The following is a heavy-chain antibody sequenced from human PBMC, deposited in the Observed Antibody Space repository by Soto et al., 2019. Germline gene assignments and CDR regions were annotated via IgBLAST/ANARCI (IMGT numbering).Heavy chain of an antibody. J-gene: IGHJ4*02. D-gene: IGHD3-22*01. Sequence: GGSLRLSCAASGFTFSSYWMSWVRQAPGKGLEWVANIKQDGSEKYYVDSVKGRFTISRDNAKNSLYLQMNSLRAEDTAVYYCARVLGVYYDSSGYFDYWGQGTLVTVSS. CDR3: ARVLGVYYDSSGYFDY. CDR2: IKQDGSEK. CDR1: GFTFSSYW. V-gene: IGHV3-7*01.